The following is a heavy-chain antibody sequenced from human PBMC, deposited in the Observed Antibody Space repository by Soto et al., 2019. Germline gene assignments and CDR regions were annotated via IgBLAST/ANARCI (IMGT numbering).Heavy chain of an antibody. CDR3: TRQHPYQDFDY. V-gene: IGHV1-2*04. Sequence: VKVSCKASGYTFTGYYMHWVRQAPGQGLEWMGWINPNSGGTNYAQKFQGWVTMTRDTSISTAYMELSRLRSDDTAVYYCTRQHPYQDFDYWGQGTLVTVSS. CDR1: GYTFTGYY. CDR2: INPNSGGT. J-gene: IGHJ4*02. D-gene: IGHD2-2*01.